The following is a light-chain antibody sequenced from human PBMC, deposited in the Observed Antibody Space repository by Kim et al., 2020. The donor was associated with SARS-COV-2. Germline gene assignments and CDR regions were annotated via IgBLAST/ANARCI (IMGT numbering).Light chain of an antibody. CDR2: GRN. Sequence: SSELTQDPAVSVALGQTVRITCHGDSLRSYYATWXQQRPRQAPVLVIYGRNNRPSGIPDRFSGSSSGNTASLTISGAQAEDEADFYCQSRDSGGDVLFGG. J-gene: IGLJ2*01. V-gene: IGLV3-19*01. CDR3: QSRDSGGDVL. CDR1: SLRSYY.